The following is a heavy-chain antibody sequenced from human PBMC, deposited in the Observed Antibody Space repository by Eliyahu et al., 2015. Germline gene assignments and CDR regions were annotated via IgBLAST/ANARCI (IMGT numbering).Heavy chain of an antibody. V-gene: IGHV3-7*01. D-gene: IGHD3-3*01. CDR1: GFTFSSYW. CDR3: ARDNLEGRSXQWLFYFDY. CDR2: IKQDGTDK. J-gene: IGHJ4*02. Sequence: EXQLVESGGGLVQPGGSLRLSCTVSGFTFSSYWMAWVRQAPGKGLEWVATIKQDGTDKYYVDSVKGRFXISRXNKLYXQMNSLRADDTAVYYCARDNLEGRSXQWLFYFDYWGQGTLVTVSS.